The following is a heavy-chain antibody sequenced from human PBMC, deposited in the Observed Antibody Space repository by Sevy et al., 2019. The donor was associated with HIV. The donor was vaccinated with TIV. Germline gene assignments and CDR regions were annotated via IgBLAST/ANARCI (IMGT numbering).Heavy chain of an antibody. V-gene: IGHV4-59*08. CDR2: IYYNGHI. CDR3: AGENAWGRGYS. J-gene: IGHJ4*02. CDR1: GGSITSLY. D-gene: IGHD1-26*01. Sequence: SETLSLTCTVSGGSITSLYWNWIQQTPGKGLEWIANIYYNGHINYNPSLKSRVTLSLDTSKNQFSLRLSSVTAADTAMYYCAGENAWGRGYSWGQGTLVTVSS.